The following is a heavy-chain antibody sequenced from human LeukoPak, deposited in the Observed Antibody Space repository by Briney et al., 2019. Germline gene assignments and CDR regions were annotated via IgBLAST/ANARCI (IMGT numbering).Heavy chain of an antibody. J-gene: IGHJ6*03. CDR1: GFTFSSYW. V-gene: IGHV3-7*01. CDR3: ARAKVTYYDFWSGYTYYYYMDV. D-gene: IGHD3-3*01. Sequence: GGSLRLSCAASGFTFSSYWMSWVRQAPGKGLEWVANIKQDGREKYYVDSVKGRFTISRDNAKNSPYLQMNSLRAEDTAVYYCARAKVTYYDFWSGYTYYYYMDVWGKGTTVTVSS. CDR2: IKQDGREK.